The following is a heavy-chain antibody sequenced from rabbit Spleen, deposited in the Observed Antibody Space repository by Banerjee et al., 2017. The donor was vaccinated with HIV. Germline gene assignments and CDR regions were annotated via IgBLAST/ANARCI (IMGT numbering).Heavy chain of an antibody. CDR1: GVSFSDKDV. Sequence: QEQLVESGGGLVKPEGSLTLTYKASGVSFSDKDVMCWVRQAPGKGLEWIACIYVGSSGSTYYASWAKGRFTISKTSSTTVTLQLNSLTAADTATYFCARNYVNAFDPWGPGTLVTVS. J-gene: IGHJ2*01. CDR3: ARNYVNAFDP. V-gene: IGHV1S45*01. D-gene: IGHD1-1*01. CDR2: IYVGSSGST.